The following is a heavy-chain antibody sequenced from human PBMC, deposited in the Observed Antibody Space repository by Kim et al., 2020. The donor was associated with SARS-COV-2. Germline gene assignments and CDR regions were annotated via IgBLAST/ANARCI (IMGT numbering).Heavy chain of an antibody. V-gene: IGHV3-11*03. D-gene: IGHD3-10*01. J-gene: IGHJ4*02. CDR2: ISSSSSYR. CDR3: AKNTGGPGELFPQTLLPDY. Sequence: GGSLRLSCAGSGFIFSDYYMSWIRQAPGKGLEWVSHISSSSSYRNYADSVKGRFIISRDNAKNSLYLQMNSLRAEDTAVYYCAKNTGGPGELFPQTLLPDYWGQGTLVTVSS. CDR1: GFIFSDYY.